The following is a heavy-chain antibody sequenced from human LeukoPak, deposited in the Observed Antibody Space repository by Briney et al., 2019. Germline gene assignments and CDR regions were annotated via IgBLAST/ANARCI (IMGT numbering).Heavy chain of an antibody. CDR3: ARGCADYYDSSGYYTPFDY. CDR2: INHSGST. J-gene: IGHJ4*02. Sequence: SETLSLTCTVSGGSISSYYWSWIRQPPGKGLEWIGEINHSGSTNYNPSLKSRVTISVDTSKNQFSLKLSSVTAADTAVYYCARGCADYYDSSGYYTPFDYWGQGTLVTVSS. V-gene: IGHV4-34*01. CDR1: GGSISSYY. D-gene: IGHD3-22*01.